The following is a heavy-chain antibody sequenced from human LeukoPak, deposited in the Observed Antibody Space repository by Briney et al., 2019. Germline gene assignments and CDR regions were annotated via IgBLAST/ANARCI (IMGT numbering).Heavy chain of an antibody. Sequence: SVTVSFKASGGTFSSYAISWVRQAPGQGLEWMGGIIPIFGTANYAQKFQGRVTITTDESTSTAYMGLSSLRSEDTAVYYCASRGYLVYWFDPWGQGTLVTVSS. V-gene: IGHV1-69*05. J-gene: IGHJ5*02. D-gene: IGHD5-18*01. CDR2: IIPIFGTA. CDR1: GGTFSSYA. CDR3: ASRGYLVYWFDP.